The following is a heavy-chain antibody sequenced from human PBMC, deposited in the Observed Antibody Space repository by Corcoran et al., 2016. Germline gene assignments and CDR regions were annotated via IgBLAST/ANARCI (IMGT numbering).Heavy chain of an antibody. D-gene: IGHD6-13*01. V-gene: IGHV1-69*01. CDR2: IIPIFGTA. CDR1: GGTISSYA. CDR3: ASWVEQGTVALRDY. Sequence: QVQLVQSGAEVKKPGSSVKASCKASGGTISSYAISWVRQAPGQGLEWMGGIIPIFGTANYAQKFQGSGTITADESTSTAYMELSSLRSEDTAVYYWASWVEQGTVALRDYWGQGTLVTVSS. J-gene: IGHJ4*02.